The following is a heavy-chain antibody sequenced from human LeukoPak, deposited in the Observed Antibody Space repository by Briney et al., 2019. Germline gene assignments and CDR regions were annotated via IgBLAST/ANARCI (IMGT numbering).Heavy chain of an antibody. J-gene: IGHJ4*02. CDR2: IYHSGST. Sequence: SQTLSLTCAVSGGSINGGGYSWSWIRQPPGKGLEWVGYIYHSGSTYYNPSLRSRVTISLDRSKNQFSLKLSSVTAADTAVYYCARGIYDSSGYYYDYWGQGTLVTVSS. D-gene: IGHD3-22*01. CDR1: GGSINGGGYS. CDR3: ARGIYDSSGYYYDY. V-gene: IGHV4-30-2*01.